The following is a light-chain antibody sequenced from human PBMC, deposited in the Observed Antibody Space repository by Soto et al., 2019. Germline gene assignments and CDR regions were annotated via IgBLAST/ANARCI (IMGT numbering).Light chain of an antibody. CDR1: DILTKT. Sequence: EIVMTQSPATLSVSPGESATLSCRASDILTKTLAWFQQKPGQAPRLLIYDVSTRAPGVPVRFSGSGSGTEFTLTISSLQSEDFAVYYCQQYKMWPPYTFGQGTKLDLK. J-gene: IGKJ2*01. CDR2: DVS. V-gene: IGKV3-15*01. CDR3: QQYKMWPPYT.